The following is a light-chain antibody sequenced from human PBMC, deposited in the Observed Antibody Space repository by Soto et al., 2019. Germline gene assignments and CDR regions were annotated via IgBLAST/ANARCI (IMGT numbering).Light chain of an antibody. CDR2: WAS. Sequence: DIVMTQSPDSLAVSLGERATINCRSSQSLLYSSNNENYIAWYQQKPGRPPKLLIYWASTRDSGVPERFNGSGSETDFTLTISSLQAEDVAVYYCQQYYSTLVTFGQGTRLEIK. CDR3: QQYYSTLVT. CDR1: QSLLYSSNNENY. J-gene: IGKJ5*01. V-gene: IGKV4-1*01.